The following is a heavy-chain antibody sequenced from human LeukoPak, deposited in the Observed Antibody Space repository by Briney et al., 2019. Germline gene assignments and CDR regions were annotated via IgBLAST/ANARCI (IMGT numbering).Heavy chain of an antibody. J-gene: IGHJ5*02. Sequence: SVKVSCKASGGTFSSYAISWVRQAPGQGLEWMGGIVPIFGTANYAQKFQGRVTITADKSTSTAYMELSSLRSEDTAVYYCARGEFAYPIVVVPAAIGGDWFDPWGQGTLVTVSS. CDR2: IVPIFGTA. CDR1: GGTFSSYA. V-gene: IGHV1-69*06. CDR3: ARGEFAYPIVVVPAAIGGDWFDP. D-gene: IGHD2-2*02.